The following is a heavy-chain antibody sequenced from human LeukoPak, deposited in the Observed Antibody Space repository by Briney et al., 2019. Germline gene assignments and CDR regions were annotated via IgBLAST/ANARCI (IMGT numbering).Heavy chain of an antibody. D-gene: IGHD2-2*01. CDR3: AKDSLAYCTSSSCFDFDF. J-gene: IGHJ4*02. CDR2: ISVAGSER. CDR1: GFTFNSYA. Sequence: PGGSLRLSCAASGFTFNSYAMSWVRQAPGKGLEWVSGISVAGSERHYADSVKGRFTISRDNSKNTLYLQMNSLRAEDTALYYCAKDSLAYCTSSSCFDFDFWGQGALVTVSS. V-gene: IGHV3-23*01.